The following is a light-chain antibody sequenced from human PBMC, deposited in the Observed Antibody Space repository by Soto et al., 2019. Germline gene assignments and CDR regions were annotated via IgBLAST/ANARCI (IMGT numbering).Light chain of an antibody. CDR1: SSDIGGYNY. CDR2: EVT. J-gene: IGLJ1*01. CDR3: SSYTSSNTLV. V-gene: IGLV2-14*01. Sequence: QSALAQPASVSGSPGQSITISCTGGSSDIGGYNYVSWFQQHPGKVPKLMIYEVTNRPSGVSNRFSGSKSGSTASLTISGLQAEDEADYYCSSYTSSNTLVFGTGTKVNVL.